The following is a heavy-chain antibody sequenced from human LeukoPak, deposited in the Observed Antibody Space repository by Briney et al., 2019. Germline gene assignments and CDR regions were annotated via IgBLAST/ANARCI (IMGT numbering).Heavy chain of an antibody. CDR2: ISYDGSNK. V-gene: IGHV3-30-3*01. D-gene: IGHD5-18*01. CDR3: ASDRGYSLNPFDY. CDR1: GFTFGSYA. Sequence: GRSLRLSCAASGFTFGSYAMHWVRQAPGKGLEWVAVISYDGSNKYYADSVKGRFTISRDNSKNTLYLQMNSLRAEDTAVYYCASDRGYSLNPFDYWGQGTLVTVSS. J-gene: IGHJ4*02.